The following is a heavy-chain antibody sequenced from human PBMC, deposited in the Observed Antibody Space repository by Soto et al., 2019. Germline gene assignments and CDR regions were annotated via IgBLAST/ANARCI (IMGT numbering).Heavy chain of an antibody. CDR1: GFTFSSYG. CDR2: ISRNSNCN. CDR3: VYRRVRQRQSFDF. Sequence: PGGYLRLSCAASGFTFSSYGMHWVRQASGKGLEWVTSISRNSNCNYYAATVTGRFTISRDNAKDSLYLQMNYLRGDEKADYYCVYRRVRQRQSFDFWGQGTLVTVSS. J-gene: IGHJ4*02. V-gene: IGHV3-21*01. D-gene: IGHD1-26*01.